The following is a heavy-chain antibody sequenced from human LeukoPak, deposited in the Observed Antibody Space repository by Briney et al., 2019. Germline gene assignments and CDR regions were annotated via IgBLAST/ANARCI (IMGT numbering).Heavy chain of an antibody. CDR3: ARRGGGDCSGGTCYDAFDI. Sequence: GESPKISCKGSGYSFTSYWIGWVRQMPGKGLEWMGISYPGDSDTRYSPSFQGQVTISADKSISTAYLQWSSLKASDSAIYYCARRGGGDCSGGTCYDAFDIWGQGTMVTVSS. CDR1: GYSFTSYW. D-gene: IGHD2-15*01. CDR2: SYPGDSDT. V-gene: IGHV5-51*01. J-gene: IGHJ3*02.